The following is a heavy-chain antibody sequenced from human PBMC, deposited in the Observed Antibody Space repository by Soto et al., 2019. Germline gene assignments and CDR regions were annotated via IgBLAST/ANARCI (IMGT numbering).Heavy chain of an antibody. Sequence: QVQLVQSGAEVKKPGASVKVSCKASGYTFTSYAMHWVRQAPGQRLEWMGWINAGNGNTKYSQKFQGRVTITRDTSASTAYMELSSLRSEDTAVYYCARGQLLVDDAFDIWGQGTMVTVSS. D-gene: IGHD2-2*01. CDR3: ARGQLLVDDAFDI. CDR2: INAGNGNT. V-gene: IGHV1-3*01. J-gene: IGHJ3*02. CDR1: GYTFTSYA.